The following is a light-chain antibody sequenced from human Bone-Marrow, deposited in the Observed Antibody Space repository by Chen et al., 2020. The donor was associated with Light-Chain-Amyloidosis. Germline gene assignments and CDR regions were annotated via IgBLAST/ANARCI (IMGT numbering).Light chain of an antibody. CDR3: EVWDSSREQGV. V-gene: IGLV3-21*02. Sequence: SYVLTQPPSMSVAPGQTARITGGGNNIGTQGVHGYQQQSGQAPVLVVYNDRDRPSGSPARLFGSESGRTATLAISRVEAGDEADCYCEVWDSSREQGVFGGGTKLTFL. CDR2: NDR. CDR1: NIGTQG. J-gene: IGLJ3*02.